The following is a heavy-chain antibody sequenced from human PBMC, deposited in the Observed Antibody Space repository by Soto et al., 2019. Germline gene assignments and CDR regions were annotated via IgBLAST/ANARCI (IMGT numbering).Heavy chain of an antibody. CDR1: GFTFSSYG. CDR2: ISYDGSNK. Sequence: PGGSLRLSCAASGFTFSSYGMHWVRQAPGKGLEWVAVISYDGSNKYYADSVKGRFTISRDNSKNTLYLQMNSLRAEDTAVYYCAKVGSGVGATYYYYYGMDVWGQGT. D-gene: IGHD1-26*01. V-gene: IGHV3-30*18. J-gene: IGHJ6*02. CDR3: AKVGSGVGATYYYYYGMDV.